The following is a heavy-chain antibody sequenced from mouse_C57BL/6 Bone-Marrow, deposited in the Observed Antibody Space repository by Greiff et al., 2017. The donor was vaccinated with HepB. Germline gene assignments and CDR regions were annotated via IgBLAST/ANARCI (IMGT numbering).Heavy chain of an antibody. D-gene: IGHD2-5*01. CDR2: INPGSGGT. Sequence: VMLVESGAELVRPGTSVKVSCKASGYAFTNYLIEWVKQRPGQGLEWIGVINPGSGGTNYNEKFKGKATLTADKSSSTAYMQLSSLTSEDSAVYFCARRWDSTHYFDYWGQGTTLTVSS. CDR3: ARRWDSTHYFDY. V-gene: IGHV1-54*01. CDR1: GYAFTNYL. J-gene: IGHJ2*01.